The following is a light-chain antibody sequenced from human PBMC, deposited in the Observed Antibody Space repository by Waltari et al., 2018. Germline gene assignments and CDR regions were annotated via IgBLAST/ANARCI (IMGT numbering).Light chain of an antibody. Sequence: QSALTQPPSASGSPGQSVTISCTGTSSDVGGYTYVSWYHQLPGKAPKLMIYEVSKRPSGVPDRFSGSKSGNTASLTVSGLQAEDEADYYCSSYAGSNNSYVFGTGTKVTVL. V-gene: IGLV2-8*01. J-gene: IGLJ1*01. CDR1: SSDVGGYTY. CDR2: EVS. CDR3: SSYAGSNNSYV.